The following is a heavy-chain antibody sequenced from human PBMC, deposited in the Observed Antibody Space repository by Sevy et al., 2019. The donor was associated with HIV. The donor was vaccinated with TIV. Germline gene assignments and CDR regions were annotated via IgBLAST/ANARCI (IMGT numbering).Heavy chain of an antibody. CDR3: ATTKDYYDSSGSPFDY. J-gene: IGHJ4*02. CDR2: FDPEDGET. Sequence: ASVKVSCKVSGSTLTKLSMHWVRQVPGKGLEWMVSFDPEDGETIYARKFQGRVTMTEEKSTDTAYMVLSSLRSEDTAVYYCATTKDYYDSSGSPFDYWGQGTLVTVSS. D-gene: IGHD3-22*01. CDR1: GSTLTKLS. V-gene: IGHV1-24*01.